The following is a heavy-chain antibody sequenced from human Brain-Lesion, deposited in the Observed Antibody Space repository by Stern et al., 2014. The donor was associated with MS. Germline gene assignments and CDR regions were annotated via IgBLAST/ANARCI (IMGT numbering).Heavy chain of an antibody. CDR1: GYSISNDYH. J-gene: IGHJ5*02. D-gene: IGHD6-19*01. V-gene: IGHV4-38-2*02. CDR2: IRPRGRI. Sequence: QVQLVQSGPGLVKPSETLALTCSVSGYSISNDYHWGWMRQAPGQGLEWIGSIRPRGRISHNPSLRSRISLSVDTSKTTFSLRTTLVTAADAAVYYCARDPETYTSAWYGWFDPWGQGILVTVSS. CDR3: ARDPETYTSAWYGWFDP.